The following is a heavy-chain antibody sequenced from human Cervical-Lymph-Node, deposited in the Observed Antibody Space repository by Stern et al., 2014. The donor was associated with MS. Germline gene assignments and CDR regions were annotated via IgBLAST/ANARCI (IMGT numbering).Heavy chain of an antibody. J-gene: IGHJ4*02. D-gene: IGHD3-3*01. Sequence: VQLVQSGGGLVKPGESLRLSCDASGFTFSHYSINWVRQAPGKGLEWISSISNNSAHTYYADSVEGRFAIARDSAKDSVSLHMVSLRAEDTAVYYCARARFGDYARSPHLDSWGQGTLVTVSS. CDR3: ARARFGDYARSPHLDS. CDR2: ISNNSAHT. CDR1: GFTFSHYS. V-gene: IGHV3-21*01.